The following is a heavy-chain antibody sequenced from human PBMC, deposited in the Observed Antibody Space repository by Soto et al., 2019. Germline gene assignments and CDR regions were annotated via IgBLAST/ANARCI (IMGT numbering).Heavy chain of an antibody. CDR2: VNAGNDNT. CDR1: GYTFTNNV. J-gene: IGHJ4*02. V-gene: IGHV1-3*01. CDR3: AIAVPYGYSRFDY. Sequence: QVHLVQSGAEVKKPGASVKVSCKTSGYTFTNNVIHWVRQAPGQRLEWMGWVNAGNDNTKWSREFQGRLTLTKDTPATTASLELSSLTSEYTAIYFCAIAVPYGYSRFDYWGQGTLVTVSS. D-gene: IGHD5-18*01.